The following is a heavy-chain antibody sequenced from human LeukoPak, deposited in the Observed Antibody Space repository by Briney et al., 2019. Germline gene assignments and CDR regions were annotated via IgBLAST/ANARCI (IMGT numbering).Heavy chain of an antibody. CDR1: GFTFSSYA. J-gene: IGHJ4*02. Sequence: GRSLRLSCAASGFTFSSYAMPWVRQAPGKGLEWVAVISYDGSNKYYADSVKGRFTISRDNSKNTLYLQMNNLRAEDTAVYYCARGLLYGDYDFHFDYWGQGTLVTVSS. D-gene: IGHD4-17*01. CDR2: ISYDGSNK. CDR3: ARGLLYGDYDFHFDY. V-gene: IGHV3-30-3*01.